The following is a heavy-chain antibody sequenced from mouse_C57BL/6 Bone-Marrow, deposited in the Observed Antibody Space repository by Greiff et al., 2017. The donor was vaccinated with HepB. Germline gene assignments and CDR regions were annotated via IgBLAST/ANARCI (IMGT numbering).Heavy chain of an antibody. Sequence: QVQPQQPGAELVKPGASVKLSCKASGYTFTSYWMHWVKQRPGQGLEWIGMIHPNSGSTNYNEKFKSKATLTVDKSSSTAYMQLSSLTSEDSAVYYCAREGGWFLYYYAMDYWGQGTSVTVSS. J-gene: IGHJ4*01. CDR1: GYTFTSYW. CDR3: AREGGWFLYYYAMDY. V-gene: IGHV1-64*01. D-gene: IGHD2-3*01. CDR2: IHPNSGST.